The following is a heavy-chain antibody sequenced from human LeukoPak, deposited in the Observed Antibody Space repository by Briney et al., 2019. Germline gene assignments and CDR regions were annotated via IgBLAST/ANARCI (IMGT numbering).Heavy chain of an antibody. Sequence: APGXXXXWVAVISYDGSNKYYADSVKGRFTISRDNSKNTLYLQMNSLRAEDTAVYYCARDGASGVDYWGQGTLVTVSS. V-gene: IGHV3-30*01. D-gene: IGHD3-16*01. J-gene: IGHJ4*02. CDR3: ARDGASGVDY. CDR2: ISYDGSNK.